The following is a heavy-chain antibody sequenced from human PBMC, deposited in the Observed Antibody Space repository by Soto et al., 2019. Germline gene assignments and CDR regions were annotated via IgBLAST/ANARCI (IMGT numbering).Heavy chain of an antibody. CDR2: INPNSGGT. D-gene: IGHD6-6*01. Sequence: GASVKVSCKASGYTFTGYYMHWVRQAPGQGLEWMGWINPNSGGTNYAQKFQGWVTMTRDTSISTAYMELSRLRSDDTAVYYCARETYEYSSSSRTAYYYMDVWGKGTTVTAP. CDR1: GYTFTGYY. V-gene: IGHV1-2*04. CDR3: ARETYEYSSSSRTAYYYMDV. J-gene: IGHJ6*03.